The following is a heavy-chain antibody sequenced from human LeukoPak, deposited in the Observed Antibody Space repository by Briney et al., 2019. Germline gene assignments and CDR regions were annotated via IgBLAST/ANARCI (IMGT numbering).Heavy chain of an antibody. J-gene: IGHJ4*02. Sequence: ASVKVSCKASGYTFTGYYMHWVRQAPGQGLEWMGRIDPNSGGTNYAQKFQGRFTMTRDTSISTAYMELSRLRSDDTAVYYCARVGSSSWYSFDYWGQGNLVTVSS. V-gene: IGHV1-2*06. CDR1: GYTFTGYY. CDR3: ARVGSSSWYSFDY. D-gene: IGHD6-13*01. CDR2: IDPNSGGT.